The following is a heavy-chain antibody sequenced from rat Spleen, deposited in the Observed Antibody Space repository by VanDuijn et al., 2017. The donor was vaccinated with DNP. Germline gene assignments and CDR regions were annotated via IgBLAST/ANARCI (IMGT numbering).Heavy chain of an antibody. CDR1: GYTFTDYA. CDR2: INTQTGKP. CDR3: ARNSFDY. Sequence: IQLVQSGPELKKPGESLKISCKASGYTFTDYAIQWVKQAPGKGLQYMGWINTQTGKPTYADVFKERFVFFLETSANTAYLQIDNLKNGDMATYFCARNSFDYWGQGVMVTVSS. J-gene: IGHJ2*01. V-gene: IGHV9-6*01.